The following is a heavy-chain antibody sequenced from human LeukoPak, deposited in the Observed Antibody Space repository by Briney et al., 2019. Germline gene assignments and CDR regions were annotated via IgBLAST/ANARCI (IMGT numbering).Heavy chain of an antibody. CDR2: IIPSFGTE. CDR1: GCTFSSYA. J-gene: IGHJ4*02. D-gene: IGHD1-26*01. Sequence: ASVNVSCKASGCTFSSYAISWVRQAPGQGLEWMGGIIPSFGTENYPQKFQGRVTITADESTSTAYMELSSLRPEATAVYYCARALIVGATADYWGQGTPVTVSS. V-gene: IGHV1-69*13. CDR3: ARALIVGATADY.